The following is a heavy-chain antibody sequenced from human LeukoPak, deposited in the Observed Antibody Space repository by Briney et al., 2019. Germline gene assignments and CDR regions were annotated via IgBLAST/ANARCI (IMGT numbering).Heavy chain of an antibody. CDR2: ISYDGSNK. V-gene: IGHV3-30*04. D-gene: IGHD6-19*01. CDR1: GFTFGSYA. Sequence: PGGSLRLSCAASGFTFGSYAMHWVRQAPGKGLEWVAVISYDGSNKYYADSVKGRFTISRDNSKNTLYLQMNSLRAEDTAVYYCARDRSVRGWLDYWGQGTLVTVSS. J-gene: IGHJ4*02. CDR3: ARDRSVRGWLDY.